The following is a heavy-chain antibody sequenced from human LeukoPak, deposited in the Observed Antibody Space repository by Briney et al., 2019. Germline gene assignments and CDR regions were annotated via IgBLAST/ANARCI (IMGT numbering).Heavy chain of an antibody. CDR2: IYYTGST. CDR3: VAPLTRANWYFDL. J-gene: IGHJ2*01. Sequence: SETLSLTCTVSGGSVNTISYYWGWIRQSPGKGLEWIGSIYYTGSTSYNPSLKSRVTIYVDTSKNQFSLNLNSVPAADTAVHLCVAPLTRANWYFDLWGRGTLVTVSS. V-gene: IGHV4-39*01. CDR1: GGSVNTISYY.